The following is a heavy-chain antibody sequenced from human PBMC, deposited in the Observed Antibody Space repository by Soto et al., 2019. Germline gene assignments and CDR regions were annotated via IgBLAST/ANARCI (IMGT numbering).Heavy chain of an antibody. D-gene: IGHD2-2*01. CDR1: GGTFSSYA. Sequence: QVQLVQSGAEVKKPGSSVKVSCKASGGTFSSYAISWVRQAPGQGLEWMGGIIPIFGTANYAQKFQGRVTITADETTSTAYMELGSLRSEDTAVYYCARDSRDCSSTSCYPYYYYYGMDVWGQGTTVTVSS. CDR3: ARDSRDCSSTSCYPYYYYYGMDV. J-gene: IGHJ6*02. CDR2: IIPIFGTA. V-gene: IGHV1-69*01.